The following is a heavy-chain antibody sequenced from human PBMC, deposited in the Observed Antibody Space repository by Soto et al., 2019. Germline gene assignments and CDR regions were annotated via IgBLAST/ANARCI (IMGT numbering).Heavy chain of an antibody. V-gene: IGHV3-23*01. J-gene: IGHJ4*02. D-gene: IGHD2-15*01. CDR2: ISGSGDIT. CDR3: AKEYLSGGSIGSFFDY. CDR1: EFRFSNYA. Sequence: GGSLRLSCAASEFRFSNYAMSWVRPAPEKGLEWVSAISGSGDITYYADSVKGRFTISRDNSKNTLYLQMNNLRAEDTAVYYCAKEYLSGGSIGSFFDYWGQGSQVTVSS.